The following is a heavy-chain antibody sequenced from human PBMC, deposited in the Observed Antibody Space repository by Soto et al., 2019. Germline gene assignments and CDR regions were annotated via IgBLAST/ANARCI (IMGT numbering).Heavy chain of an antibody. V-gene: IGHV3-23*01. D-gene: IGHD1-1*01. CDR3: AKEATHFEYFIDY. Sequence: EVQVLESGGGLIQPGGSLRLSCAASGFTFSISVMSWVRQAPGRGLEWVSTISGGGGSTYYADSVKGRFTISRDNSKNPLYLQMNSLKAEDTAVYYCAKEATHFEYFIDYWGQGTLVSVSS. CDR2: ISGGGGST. CDR1: GFTFSISV. J-gene: IGHJ4*02.